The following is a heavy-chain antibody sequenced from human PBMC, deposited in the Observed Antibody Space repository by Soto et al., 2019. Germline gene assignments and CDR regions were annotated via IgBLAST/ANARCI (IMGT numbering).Heavy chain of an antibody. D-gene: IGHD2-2*01. V-gene: IGHV4-59*01. CDR1: DTTIINYY. Sequence: SVPHPHPCTVADTTIINYYWSRVRQPQGKGLEWIANIHYSGTTNYNPSLASRVTLSVDTSKDQFSQKMTSVTVAVRAMYLCARFNSYARDYWGRGILV. CDR2: IHYSGTT. CDR3: ARFNSYARDY. J-gene: IGHJ4*02.